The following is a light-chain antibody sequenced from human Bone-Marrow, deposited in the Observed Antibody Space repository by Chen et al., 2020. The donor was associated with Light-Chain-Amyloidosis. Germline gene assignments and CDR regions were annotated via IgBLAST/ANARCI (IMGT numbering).Light chain of an antibody. CDR3: QQRSNWPPMYT. CDR1: QTVGSF. V-gene: IGKV3-11*01. Sequence: EILLTQSPATLSWSPGERATLSCRASQTVGSFFAWYQQQTGQAPRLVIYDVSNRASGIPDRFSGGESGTDFTLTISSLEPEGFTVYYCQQRSNWPPMYTFGQGTKLEIK. J-gene: IGKJ2*01. CDR2: DVS.